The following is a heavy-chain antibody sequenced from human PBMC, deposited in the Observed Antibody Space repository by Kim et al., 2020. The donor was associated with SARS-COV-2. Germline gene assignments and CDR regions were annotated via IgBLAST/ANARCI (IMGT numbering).Heavy chain of an antibody. CDR2: INWNKVG. CDR1: GFKFEEFA. D-gene: IGHD2-21*01. J-gene: IGHJ3*02. CDR3: VKDVTAPAPLGLIADTSFAFDR. V-gene: IGHV3-9*01. Sequence: GGSLRLSCVGSGFKFEEFAMHWVRQPPGKGLEWVSSINWNKVGGYADSVKGRFTISRDNAKNSLYLQMNSLRPEDTALYYCVKDVTAPAPLGLIADTSFAFDRWGQGTMVTVSS.